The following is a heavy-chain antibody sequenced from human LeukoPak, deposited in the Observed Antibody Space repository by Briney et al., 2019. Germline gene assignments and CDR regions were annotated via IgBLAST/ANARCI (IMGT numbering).Heavy chain of an antibody. CDR3: AKGPRRTAVLPYFDWLFGY. J-gene: IGHJ4*02. CDR2: ISYDGSNK. Sequence: GRSLRLSCAASGFTFSSYGMHWVRQAPGKGLEWVAVISYDGSNKYYADSVKGRFTISRDNSKNTLYLQMNSLRAEDTAVYYCAKGPRRTAVLPYFDWLFGYWGQGTLVTVSS. V-gene: IGHV3-30*18. CDR1: GFTFSSYG. D-gene: IGHD3-9*01.